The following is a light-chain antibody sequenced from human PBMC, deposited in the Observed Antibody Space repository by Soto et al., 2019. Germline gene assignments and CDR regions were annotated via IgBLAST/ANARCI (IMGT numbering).Light chain of an antibody. CDR2: KAS. CDR3: QHYNSYSEA. CDR1: QTISSW. Sequence: DIQMTQSPSTLSGSVGXRVTITCRASQTISSWLAWYQQKPGKAPKLLIYKASTLKSGVPPRFSGSGSGTEFTLTISSLQPDDFATYYCQHYNSYSEAFGQGTKEDIK. V-gene: IGKV1-5*03. J-gene: IGKJ1*01.